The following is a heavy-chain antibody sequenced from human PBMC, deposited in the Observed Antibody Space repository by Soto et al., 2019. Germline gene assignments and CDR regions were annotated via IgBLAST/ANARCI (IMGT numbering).Heavy chain of an antibody. J-gene: IGHJ6*02. V-gene: IGHV3-72*01. CDR3: ARGGAFRWPYYYYGMDV. CDR1: GFTFSDHY. CDR2: TRNKANSYTT. Sequence: GGSLRLSCAASGFTFSDHYMDWVRQAPGKGLEWVGRTRNKANSYTTEYAASVKGRFTISRDDSKNSLYLQMNSLKTEDTAVYYCARGGAFRWPYYYYGMDVWGQGTTVTVSS. D-gene: IGHD2-15*01.